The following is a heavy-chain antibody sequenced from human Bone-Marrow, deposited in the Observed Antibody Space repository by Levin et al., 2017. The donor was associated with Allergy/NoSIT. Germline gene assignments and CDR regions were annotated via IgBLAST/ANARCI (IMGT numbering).Heavy chain of an antibody. CDR2: IRSSGDTK. J-gene: IGHJ6*02. CDR3: ARDRGSRITISGVYYGMDV. D-gene: IGHD3-9*01. V-gene: IGHV3-11*01. Sequence: PGGSLRLSCAASGFTFSDYYMNWIRQAPGKGLEWVSYIRSSGDTKYYADSVKGRFTISRDNAKNSLYLQMNSLRAEDTAVYYCARDRGSRITISGVYYGMDVWGQGTTVTVSS. CDR1: GFTFSDYY.